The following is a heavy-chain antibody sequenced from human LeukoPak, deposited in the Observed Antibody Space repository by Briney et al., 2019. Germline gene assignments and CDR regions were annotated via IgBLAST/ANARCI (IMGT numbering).Heavy chain of an antibody. J-gene: IGHJ6*02. CDR3: ARTGYSSDYYGMDV. CDR1: GGSLSSYY. V-gene: IGHV4-59*01. Sequence: SETPSLTCTVSGGSLSSYYWSWIRQPPGKGLEWIGYIYYSGDTSYNPSLKSRVTISIDTSKNQFSLKLSSVTAADTAVYYCARTGYSSDYYGMDVWGQGTTITVSS. D-gene: IGHD6-25*01. CDR2: IYYSGDT.